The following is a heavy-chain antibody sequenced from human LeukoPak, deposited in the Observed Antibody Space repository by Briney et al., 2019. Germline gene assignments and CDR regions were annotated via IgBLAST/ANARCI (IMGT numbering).Heavy chain of an antibody. CDR3: AKDRNWNDGGYFDY. CDR2: ISGSGGST. J-gene: IGHJ4*02. CDR1: GFTFSSYA. D-gene: IGHD1-20*01. V-gene: IGHV3-23*01. Sequence: GGSLRLSCAASGFTFSSYAMSWVRQAPGKGLEWVSAISGSGGSTYYADSEKGRFTISRDNSKNTLYLQMNSLRAADTAVYYCAKDRNWNDGGYFDYWGQGTLVTVSS.